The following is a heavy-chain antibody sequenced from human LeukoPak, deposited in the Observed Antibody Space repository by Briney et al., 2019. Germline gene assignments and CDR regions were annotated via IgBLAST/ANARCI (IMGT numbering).Heavy chain of an antibody. J-gene: IGHJ4*02. CDR2: ISSSSSYI. Sequence: PGGSLRLSCAASGFTLSSYNMNWVRQAPGKGLEWVSYISSSSSYIHYADSVRGRFTISRDNAKNSLYLQMNSLRAEDTAVYYCARDLGVYSGYDSFDYWGQGTLVTVSS. CDR1: GFTLSSYN. D-gene: IGHD5-12*01. CDR3: ARDLGVYSGYDSFDY. V-gene: IGHV3-21*01.